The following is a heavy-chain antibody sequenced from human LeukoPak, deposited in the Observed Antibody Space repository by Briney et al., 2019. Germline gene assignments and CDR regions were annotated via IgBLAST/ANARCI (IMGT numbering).Heavy chain of an antibody. D-gene: IGHD3-22*01. CDR2: IRYDGSYQ. CDR1: GFTFSSYD. V-gene: IGHV3-30*02. J-gene: IGHJ4*02. CDR3: ATPKADYYPFDY. Sequence: GSLRLSCAASGFTFSSYDMHWVRQAPGKGLEWLAFIRYDGSYQYYADSVKGRFTISRDNSKNTLYLQMNSLRAEDTVVYYCATPKADYYPFDYWGQGTLVTVSS.